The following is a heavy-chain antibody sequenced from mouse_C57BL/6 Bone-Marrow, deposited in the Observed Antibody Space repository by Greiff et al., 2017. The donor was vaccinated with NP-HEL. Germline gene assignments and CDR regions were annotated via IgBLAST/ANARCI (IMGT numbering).Heavy chain of an antibody. V-gene: IGHV1-82*01. CDR1: GYAFSSSW. D-gene: IGHD2-4*01. CDR2: IYPGDGDT. Sequence: QVQLQQSGPELVKPGASVKISCKASGYAFSSSWMNWVKQRPGKGLEWIGRIYPGDGDTNYNGKFKGKATLTADKSSSTAYMQLSSLTSEDSAVYFCARSGDYDLYFDDWGQGTTLTVSS. J-gene: IGHJ2*01. CDR3: ARSGDYDLYFDD.